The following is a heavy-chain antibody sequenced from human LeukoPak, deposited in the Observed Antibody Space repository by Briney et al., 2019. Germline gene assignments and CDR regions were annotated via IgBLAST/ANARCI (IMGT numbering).Heavy chain of an antibody. CDR2: IYYSGST. Sequence: SETLSLTCTVSGGSISSYYWSWIRQPPGKGLEWIGYIYYSGSTNYNPSLKSRVTISVDTSKNQFSLKLSSVTAADTAVYYCATQQPVRGPYFDYWGQGTLVTVSS. D-gene: IGHD6-13*01. V-gene: IGHV4-59*08. CDR1: GGSISSYY. CDR3: ATQQPVRGPYFDY. J-gene: IGHJ4*02.